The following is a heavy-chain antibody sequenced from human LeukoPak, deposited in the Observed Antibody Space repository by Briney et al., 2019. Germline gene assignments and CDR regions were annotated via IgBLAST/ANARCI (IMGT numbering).Heavy chain of an antibody. Sequence: SETLSLTCTVSGGSISSSSYYWGWIRQPPGKGLEWIGSIYYSGGTYYNPSLRSRVSISVDTSKNQFSLKLSSVTAADTAVYSCAGFTFFRGVITFDYWGQGTLVTVSS. D-gene: IGHD3-10*01. CDR1: GGSISSSSYY. CDR2: IYYSGGT. CDR3: AGFTFFRGVITFDY. J-gene: IGHJ4*02. V-gene: IGHV4-39*07.